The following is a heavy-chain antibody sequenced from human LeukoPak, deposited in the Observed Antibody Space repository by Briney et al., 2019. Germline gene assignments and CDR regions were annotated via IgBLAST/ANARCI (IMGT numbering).Heavy chain of an antibody. J-gene: IGHJ6*04. CDR2: ISYDGSNK. CDR1: GFTFSSYG. CDR3: AKDVRYNWNVDV. Sequence: PGRSLRLSCAASGFTFSSYGMRWVRQAPGKGLEWVAVISYDGSNKYYADSVKGRFTISRDNSKNTLYLQMNSLRPEDTAVYYCAKDVRYNWNVDVWGKGTTVTVSS. V-gene: IGHV3-30*18. D-gene: IGHD1-1*01.